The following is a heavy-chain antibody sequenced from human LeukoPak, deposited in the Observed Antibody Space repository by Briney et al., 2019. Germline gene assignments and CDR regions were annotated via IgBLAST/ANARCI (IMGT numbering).Heavy chain of an antibody. D-gene: IGHD2-21*01. CDR3: ARDDISRYYFDY. CDR1: GYTFTSYY. CDR2: INPSGGST. J-gene: IGHJ4*02. V-gene: IGHV1-46*01. Sequence: ASVKVSCKAPGYTFTSYYMHWVRQAPGQGLEWMGIINPSGGSTSYAQKFQGRVTMTRDTSTSTVYMELSSLRSEDTAVYYCARDDISRYYFDYWGQGTLVTVSS.